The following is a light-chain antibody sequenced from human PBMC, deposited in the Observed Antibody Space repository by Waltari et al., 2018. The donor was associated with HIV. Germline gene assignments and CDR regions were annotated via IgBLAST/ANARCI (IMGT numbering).Light chain of an antibody. J-gene: IGLJ3*02. CDR2: GNS. CDR1: SSNIGAGYD. V-gene: IGLV1-40*01. Sequence: QSVLTQPPSVSGAPGQRVTISCTGSSSNIGAGYDVYRYQQTPGKAPKLLIYGNSHRPSGVPDRFSGSKSGTSASLAITGLQAEDEADYYCQSYDSSLSVWVFGGGTKLTVL. CDR3: QSYDSSLSVWV.